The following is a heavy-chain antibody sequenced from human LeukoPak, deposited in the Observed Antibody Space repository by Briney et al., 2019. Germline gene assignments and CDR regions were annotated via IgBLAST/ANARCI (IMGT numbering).Heavy chain of an antibody. J-gene: IGHJ6*03. D-gene: IGHD2-2*01. CDR1: GGSLSSYY. CDR2: IYTSGST. Sequence: SETLSLTCTVSGGSLSSYYWGWIRQPAGKGLEWIGRIYTSGSTNYNPSLKSRVTMSVDTSKNQVSLKLSSVTAADTAVYYCARDSEVPAADYYYYYYYMDVWGKGTTVTVSS. CDR3: ARDSEVPAADYYYYYYYMDV. V-gene: IGHV4-4*07.